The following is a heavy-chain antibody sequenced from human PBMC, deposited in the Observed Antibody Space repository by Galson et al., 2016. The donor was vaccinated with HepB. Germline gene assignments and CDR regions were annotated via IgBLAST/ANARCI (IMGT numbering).Heavy chain of an antibody. Sequence: ETLSLTCTVSGGSVSSTTHYRGWIRQPPGKGLEWIGSIYYSGVTYYNPSLMSRVTISVDPSNNDFSLRLNSVTAADTALYFCARHEGLSPFDSWGQGTLVTVSS. D-gene: IGHD3/OR15-3a*01. V-gene: IGHV4-39*01. J-gene: IGHJ4*02. CDR2: IYYSGVT. CDR1: GGSVSSTTHY. CDR3: ARHEGLSPFDS.